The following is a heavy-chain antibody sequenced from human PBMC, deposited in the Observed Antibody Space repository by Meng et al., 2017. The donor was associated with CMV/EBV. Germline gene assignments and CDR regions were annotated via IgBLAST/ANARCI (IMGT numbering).Heavy chain of an antibody. CDR3: ARDGYGGAFDY. J-gene: IGHJ4*02. CDR2: ISSSGSTI. V-gene: IGHV3-48*03. D-gene: IGHD4-23*01. CDR1: GFTFSSYE. Sequence: GGSLRLSCAASGFTFSSYEMNWVRQAPGKGPEWVSDISSSGSTIYYADSVKGRFTISRDNAKNSLYLQMKSLRAEDTALYYCARDGYGGAFDYWGQGTLVTVSS.